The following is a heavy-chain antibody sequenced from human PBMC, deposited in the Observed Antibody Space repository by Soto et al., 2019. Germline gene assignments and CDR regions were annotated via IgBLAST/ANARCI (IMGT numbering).Heavy chain of an antibody. D-gene: IGHD4-4*01. Sequence: SETLSLTCAVSGGSISSGGYSWSWIRQPPGKGLEYIGYIYHSGSTYYNPSLKSRVSISVDRSKNQVSLKLSSVTAADTAVYYCARGMTTVTTFDYWGQGTLVTVSS. V-gene: IGHV4-30-2*01. J-gene: IGHJ4*02. CDR1: GGSISSGGYS. CDR3: ARGMTTVTTFDY. CDR2: IYHSGST.